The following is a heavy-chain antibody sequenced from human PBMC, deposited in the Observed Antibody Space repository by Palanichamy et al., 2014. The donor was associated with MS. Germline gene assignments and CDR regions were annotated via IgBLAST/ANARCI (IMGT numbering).Heavy chain of an antibody. D-gene: IGHD3-16*02. V-gene: IGHV3-23*01. CDR1: GFTFSSYA. Sequence: EVQLSESGGGLVQPGGSLRLSCAASGFTFSSYAMSWVRQAPGKGLEWVSAISGSGGSTYYADSVKGRFTISRDNSKNTLYLQMNSLRAEDTAVYYCAKDRVITFGGVIVNMNFDYWGQGTLVTVSS. CDR3: AKDRVITFGGVIVNMNFDY. CDR2: ISGSGGST. J-gene: IGHJ4*02.